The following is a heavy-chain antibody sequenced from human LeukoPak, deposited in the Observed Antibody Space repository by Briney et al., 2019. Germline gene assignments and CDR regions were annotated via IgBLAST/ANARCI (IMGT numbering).Heavy chain of an antibody. CDR3: AREEREYCGGDCNDAFDI. CDR1: GGTFSSYA. J-gene: IGHJ3*02. D-gene: IGHD2-21*02. V-gene: IGHV1-69*13. CDR2: IIPIFGTA. Sequence: ASVKVSLKASGGTFSSYAISWVRQAPGQGLEWMGGIIPIFGTANYAQKFQGRVTITADESTSTAYMELSSLRSEDTAVYYCAREEREYCGGDCNDAFDIWGQGTMVTVSS.